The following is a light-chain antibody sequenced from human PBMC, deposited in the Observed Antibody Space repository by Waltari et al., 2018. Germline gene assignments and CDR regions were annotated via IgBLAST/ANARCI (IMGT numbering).Light chain of an antibody. CDR2: EAT. J-gene: IGLJ1*01. Sequence: QSALTQPASVSGSPGQSITISCSGTSSDVGTYNLVSWYQHHPGKAPKLMIYEATKRPSGVSSRFSASKSGNTASLTISGLQAEDEAEYYCCSYAGSDTYVFGTGTKVTVL. CDR3: CSYAGSDTYV. V-gene: IGLV2-23*01. CDR1: SSDVGTYNL.